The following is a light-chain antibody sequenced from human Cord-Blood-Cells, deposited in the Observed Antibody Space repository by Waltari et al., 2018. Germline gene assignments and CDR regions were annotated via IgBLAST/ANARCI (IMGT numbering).Light chain of an antibody. Sequence: SSELTQDPAVSVALGQTVRITCQGASLRSYYASWYQQKQGQAPVLVIYGKNNRPSGIPDRFSGSSSGNTASLTITGAQAEDEADYYCNSRDSSGNWVFGGGTKLTVL. J-gene: IGLJ3*02. V-gene: IGLV3-19*01. CDR2: GKN. CDR1: SLRSYY. CDR3: NSRDSSGNWV.